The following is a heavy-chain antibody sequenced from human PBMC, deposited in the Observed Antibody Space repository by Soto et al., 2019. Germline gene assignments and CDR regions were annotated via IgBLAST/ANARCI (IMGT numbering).Heavy chain of an antibody. D-gene: IGHD1-26*01. CDR3: AHQPLGSYRNYYGMDV. CDR2: IYWNDDK. CDR1: GFSLSTSGVG. J-gene: IGHJ6*02. V-gene: IGHV2-5*01. Sequence: QITLKESGPTLVKPTQPLTLTCTFSGFSLSTSGVGVGWIRQPPGKALEWLALIYWNDDKRYSPSLKSRLTITKYTSKNQVVLTMTNMDPVDTATYYCAHQPLGSYRNYYGMDVWGQGTTVTVSS.